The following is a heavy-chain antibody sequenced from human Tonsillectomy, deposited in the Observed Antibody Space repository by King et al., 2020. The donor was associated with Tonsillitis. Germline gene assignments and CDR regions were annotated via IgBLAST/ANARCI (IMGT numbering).Heavy chain of an antibody. CDR2: VYHGGST. J-gene: IGHJ3*02. Sequence: QLQESGSGLVKPSQTLSLTCAVSGGPIRGGDYSWTWFRQPPGKGLEWIGFVYHGGSTSYNPSLKSRATISIDRSKNQFSLKLSSVTAADSAVYHCAREFYDYMWGTYRNPSAPAAFDIWGRGTKVTVSS. D-gene: IGHD3-16*02. CDR1: GGPIRGGDYS. V-gene: IGHV4-30-2*01. CDR3: AREFYDYMWGTYRNPSAPAAFDI.